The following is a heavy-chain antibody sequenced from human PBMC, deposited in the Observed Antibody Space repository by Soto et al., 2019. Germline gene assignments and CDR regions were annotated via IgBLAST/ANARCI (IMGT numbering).Heavy chain of an antibody. CDR2: IIPIFGTA. J-gene: IGHJ6*02. D-gene: IGHD1-7*01. CDR1: GGTFSSYA. V-gene: IGHV1-69*06. CDR3: ARVIRSELRTLNYYYYGMDV. Sequence: ASVKVSCKASGGTFSSYAISWVRQAPGQGLEWMGGIIPIFGTANYAQKFQGRVTITADKSTSTAYMELSSLRSEDTAVYYCARVIRSELRTLNYYYYGMDVWGQGTTVTVSS.